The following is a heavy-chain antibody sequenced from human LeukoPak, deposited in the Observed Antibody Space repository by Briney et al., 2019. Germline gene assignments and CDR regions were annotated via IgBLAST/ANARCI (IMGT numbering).Heavy chain of an antibody. CDR1: VGTLSNYL. D-gene: IGHD6-19*01. J-gene: IGHJ5*02. Sequence: SVKVSCMTSVGTLSNYLISWVRQAPGQGHKWRGGIMPIFGTAHYAEKFQASVTITADESTNTVFMELRSLKSEDTAVYYCARGPEIEVAGTTFGEYKWFHPWGQGTLLTVSS. V-gene: IGHV1-69*01. CDR3: ARGPEIEVAGTTFGEYKWFHP. CDR2: IMPIFGTA.